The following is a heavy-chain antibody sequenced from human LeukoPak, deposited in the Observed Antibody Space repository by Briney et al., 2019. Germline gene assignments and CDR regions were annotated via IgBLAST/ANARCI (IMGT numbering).Heavy chain of an antibody. V-gene: IGHV3-21*01. CDR3: ARSRYDSSGYYYRGDAFDI. CDR2: ISNSSSYI. J-gene: IGHJ3*02. Sequence: VGSLRLSCAASGFTFSSYSMNWVRQAPGKGLEWVSSISNSSSYIYYADSVKGLFTISRDNAKNSLYLQMNSLRAEDTAVYYCARSRYDSSGYYYRGDAFDIWGQGTMVTVSS. D-gene: IGHD3-22*01. CDR1: GFTFSSYS.